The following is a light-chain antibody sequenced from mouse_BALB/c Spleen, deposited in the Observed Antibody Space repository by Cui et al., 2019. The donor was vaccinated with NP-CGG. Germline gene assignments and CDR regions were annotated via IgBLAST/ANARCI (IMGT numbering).Light chain of an antibody. CDR3: ALWYSNHWV. V-gene: IGLV1*01. CDR2: GTN. Sequence: QAVVTQESAPTTSPGETVTLTCRSSTGAVTTSNYANWIQEKPDHLFTGLIGGTNNRAPGVPARFSGSLIGDKAVLIIIGAQTEDEAIYFCALWYSNHWVFGGGTKLTVL. J-gene: IGLJ1*01. CDR1: TGAVTTSNY.